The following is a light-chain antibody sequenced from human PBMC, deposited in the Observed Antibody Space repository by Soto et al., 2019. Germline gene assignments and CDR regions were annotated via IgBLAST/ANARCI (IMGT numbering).Light chain of an antibody. J-gene: IGKJ1*01. Sequence: IVLTSCPATLALSPGESATLPCRASQSVSSYLAWYQQKPGQAPRLLIYDASTRATGIPARFSGSGSGTDFTLTITSLEPEDFAVYYCQQHSNWPPTFGQGTKVDIK. CDR3: QQHSNWPPT. V-gene: IGKV3-11*01. CDR2: DAS. CDR1: QSVSSY.